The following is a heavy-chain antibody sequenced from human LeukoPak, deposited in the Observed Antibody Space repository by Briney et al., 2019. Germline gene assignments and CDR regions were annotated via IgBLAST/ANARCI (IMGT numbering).Heavy chain of an antibody. V-gene: IGHV4-31*03. D-gene: IGHD3-10*01. CDR2: IYNTGSR. CDR1: DNSINNGAYY. CDR3: ARSRPGTHPFDP. Sequence: SETLSLTCTVSDNSINNGAYYWSWIRQHPGKGLEWIEYIYNTGSRYYNPSLKSRLTISVDTSQNQFSLKLSSVTAADTAVYYCARSRPGTHPFDPWGQGTLVTVSS. J-gene: IGHJ5*02.